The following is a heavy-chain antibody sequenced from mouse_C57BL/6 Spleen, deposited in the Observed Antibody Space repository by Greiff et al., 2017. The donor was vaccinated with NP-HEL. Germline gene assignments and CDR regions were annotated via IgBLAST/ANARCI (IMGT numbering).Heavy chain of an antibody. V-gene: IGHV3-1*01. CDR1: GYSITSGYD. CDR3: AREGVRYAMDY. J-gene: IGHJ4*01. CDR2: ISYSGST. Sequence: EVKVEESGPGMVKPSQSLSLTCTVTGYSITSGYDWHWIRHFPGNKLEWMGYISYSGSTNYNPSLKSRISITHDTSKNHFFLKLKSVTTEDTATYCCAREGVRYAMDYWGQGTSVTVSS.